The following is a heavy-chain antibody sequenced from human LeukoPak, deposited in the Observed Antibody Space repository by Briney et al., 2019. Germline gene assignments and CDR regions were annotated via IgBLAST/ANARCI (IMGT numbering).Heavy chain of an antibody. V-gene: IGHV4-39*01. Sequence: SETLSLTCTVSGGSISSSSYYWGWIRQPPGKGLEWIGSIYYSGSTYYNPSLKSRVTISVDTSKNQFSLKLSSVTAADTAVYYCACLRSYPYSWFDPWGRGTLVTVSS. D-gene: IGHD3-16*02. CDR2: IYYSGST. CDR1: GGSISSSSYY. CDR3: ACLRSYPYSWFDP. J-gene: IGHJ5*02.